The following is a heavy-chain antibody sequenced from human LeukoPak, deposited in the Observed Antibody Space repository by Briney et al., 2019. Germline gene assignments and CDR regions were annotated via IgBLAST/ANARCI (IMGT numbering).Heavy chain of an antibody. CDR2: IYPGDSDT. CDR1: GYSFTKNW. Sequence: KTGESLKISCKGSGYSFTKNWIGWVRQMPGKGLEWMGIIYPGDSDTRYSPSFQGQVTISADKSISTAYLHWSSLKASDIAMYYCATNTGYSYGYYFDYWGQGTLVAVSS. CDR3: ATNTGYSYGYYFDY. V-gene: IGHV5-51*01. D-gene: IGHD5-18*01. J-gene: IGHJ4*02.